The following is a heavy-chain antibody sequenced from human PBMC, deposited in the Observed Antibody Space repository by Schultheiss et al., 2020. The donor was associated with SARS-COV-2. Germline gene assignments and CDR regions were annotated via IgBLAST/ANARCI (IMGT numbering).Heavy chain of an antibody. CDR2: ISGSGGST. CDR1: GFTFSSYS. CDR3: AATGWSYYDFWSGYFDAFDI. Sequence: GSLRLSCAASGFTFSSYSMNWVRQAPGKGLEWVSAISGSGGSTYYADSVKGRFTISRDNSKNTLYLQMNSLRAEDTAVYYCAATGWSYYDFWSGYFDAFDIWGQGTMVTVSS. D-gene: IGHD3-3*01. V-gene: IGHV3-23*01. J-gene: IGHJ3*02.